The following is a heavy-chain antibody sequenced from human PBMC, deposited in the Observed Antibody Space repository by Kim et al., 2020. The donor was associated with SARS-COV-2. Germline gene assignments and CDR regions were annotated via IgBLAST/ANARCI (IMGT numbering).Heavy chain of an antibody. J-gene: IGHJ4*02. CDR3: ARLSSAYSSSWYDY. Sequence: PSLKSRITISVDTSKNQFSLKLGSVTAADTAVYYCARLSSAYSSSWYDYWGQGTLVTVSS. V-gene: IGHV4-59*08. D-gene: IGHD6-13*01.